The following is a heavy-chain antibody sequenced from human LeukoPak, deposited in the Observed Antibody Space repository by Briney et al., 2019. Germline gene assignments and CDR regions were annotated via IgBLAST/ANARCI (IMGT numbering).Heavy chain of an antibody. Sequence: PGGSLRLSCAASGFTFSSYSMNWVRQAPGKGLEWVSSISSSSSYIYYADSVKGRFTISRDNAKNSLYLQMNSLRAEDTAVYYCARDSPDYYDSSPLFDYWGQGTLVTVSS. CDR2: ISSSSSYI. J-gene: IGHJ4*02. D-gene: IGHD3-22*01. CDR3: ARDSPDYYDSSPLFDY. V-gene: IGHV3-21*01. CDR1: GFTFSSYS.